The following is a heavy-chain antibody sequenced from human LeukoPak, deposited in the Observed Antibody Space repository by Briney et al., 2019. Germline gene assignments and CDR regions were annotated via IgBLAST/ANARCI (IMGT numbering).Heavy chain of an antibody. CDR3: TTFYYYDSSGYYY. D-gene: IGHD3-22*01. CDR2: IRSKAYGGTT. CDR1: GFTFGDYA. V-gene: IGHV3-49*03. Sequence: GGSLRLSCTASGFTFGDYAMSWFRPAPRKGLEWVGFIRSKAYGGTTEYAASVKGRFTISRDDSKSIAYLQMNSLKTEDTAVYYCTTFYYYDSSGYYYWGQGTLVTVSS. J-gene: IGHJ4*02.